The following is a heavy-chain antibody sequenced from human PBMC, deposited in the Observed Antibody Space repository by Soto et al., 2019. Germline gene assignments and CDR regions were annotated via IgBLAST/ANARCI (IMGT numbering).Heavy chain of an antibody. Sequence: SVKVSCKASVYTFTSYGISWVRQAPGQGLEWMGWISAYNGNTNYAQKLQGRVTMTTDTSTSTAYMELRSLRSDDTAVYYCARDIAAAGYYYGMDVWGQGTTVTASS. J-gene: IGHJ6*02. D-gene: IGHD6-13*01. CDR1: VYTFTSYG. CDR3: ARDIAAAGYYYGMDV. CDR2: ISAYNGNT. V-gene: IGHV1-18*01.